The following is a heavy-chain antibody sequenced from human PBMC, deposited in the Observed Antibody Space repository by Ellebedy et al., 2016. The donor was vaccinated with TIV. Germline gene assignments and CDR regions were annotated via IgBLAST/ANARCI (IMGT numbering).Heavy chain of an antibody. J-gene: IGHJ4*02. V-gene: IGHV1-69*13. CDR3: ARGGAYYQRYFDD. D-gene: IGHD3-10*01. CDR1: GGTFNSHA. Sequence: SVKVSCKASGGTFNSHAISWVRQAPGQGLEWMGGITGMFRTVNYAQKFQGRVTITADEFMTTAYMELRSLRSEDTAVYYCARGGAYYQRYFDDWGQGTLVTVSS. CDR2: ITGMFRTV.